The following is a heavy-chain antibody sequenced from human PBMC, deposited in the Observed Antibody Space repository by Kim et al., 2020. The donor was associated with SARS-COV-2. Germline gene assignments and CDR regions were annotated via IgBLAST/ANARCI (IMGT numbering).Heavy chain of an antibody. V-gene: IGHV3-7*04. D-gene: IGHD6-13*01. J-gene: IGHJ4*02. CDR3: ARISSWDRYFDY. Sequence: YVDSVECRFTISRDNAKNSLYLQMNILRAEDTAVYYCARISSWDRYFDYWGQGTLVTVSS.